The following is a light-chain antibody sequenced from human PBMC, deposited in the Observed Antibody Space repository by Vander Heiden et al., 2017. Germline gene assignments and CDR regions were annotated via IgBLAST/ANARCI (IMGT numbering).Light chain of an antibody. J-gene: IGLJ3*02. CDR2: SNN. Sequence: QFVLTQPPSASGTPGQRVTISCYGSSSNIGSNYVYWYQQLPGTAPKLLIYSNNQRPSGVPDRFSGSKSGTSASLAISGLRSEDESDYYCATWDDSLSGRVFGGGTKLTVL. CDR3: ATWDDSLSGRV. CDR1: SSNIGSNY. V-gene: IGLV1-47*02.